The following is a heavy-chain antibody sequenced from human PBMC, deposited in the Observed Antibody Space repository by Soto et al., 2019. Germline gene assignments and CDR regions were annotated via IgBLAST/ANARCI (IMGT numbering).Heavy chain of an antibody. J-gene: IGHJ3*02. CDR2: ISAYNGNT. D-gene: IGHD4-17*01. CDR3: ARPLNYGDYSSDAFDI. V-gene: IGHV1-18*01. Sequence: ASVKVSCKASGYTFTSYGISWVRQAPGQGLEWMGWISAYNGNTNYAQKLQGRVTMTTDTSTSTAYMELSSLRSEDTAVYYCARPLNYGDYSSDAFDIWGQGTMVTVSS. CDR1: GYTFTSYG.